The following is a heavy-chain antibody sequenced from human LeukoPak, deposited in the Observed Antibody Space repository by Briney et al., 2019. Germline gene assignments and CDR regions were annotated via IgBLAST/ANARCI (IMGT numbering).Heavy chain of an antibody. CDR1: GFTFSSYA. CDR3: AKNPYDILTGAYYYYMDV. V-gene: IGHV3-23*01. Sequence: GGSLRLSCAASGFTFSSYAMSWVRQASGKGLEWVSAISGSGGSTYYADSVKGRFTISRDNSKNTLYLQMNSLRAEDTAVYYCAKNPYDILTGAYYYYMDVWGKGTTVTVSS. J-gene: IGHJ6*03. CDR2: ISGSGGST. D-gene: IGHD3-9*01.